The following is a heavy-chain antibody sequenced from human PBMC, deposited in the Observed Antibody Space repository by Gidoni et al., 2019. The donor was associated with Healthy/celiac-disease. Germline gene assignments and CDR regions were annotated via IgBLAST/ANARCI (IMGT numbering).Heavy chain of an antibody. D-gene: IGHD6-13*01. V-gene: IGHV3-23*01. CDR1: GFTFSRYA. CDR2: IRGSGGST. J-gene: IGHJ5*02. Sequence: VQLLASGGGLVQPGGSLRLSCAASGFTFSRYAMIWVRQATGKGLEWVLAIRGSGGSTYYADSVKGRFTISRDNSKNTLYLQMNRLRAEDTAGYYCAKDSGRPGDSSSWYRWFDPWGQGTLVTVSS. CDR3: AKDSGRPGDSSSWYRWFDP.